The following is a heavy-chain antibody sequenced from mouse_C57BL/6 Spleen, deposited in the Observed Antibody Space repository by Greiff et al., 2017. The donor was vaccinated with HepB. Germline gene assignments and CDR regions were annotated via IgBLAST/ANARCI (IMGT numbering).Heavy chain of an antibody. V-gene: IGHV1-54*01. CDR2: INPGSGGT. J-gene: IGHJ2*01. Sequence: VQLVESGAELVRPGTSVKVSCKASGYAFTNYLIEWVKQRPGQGLEWIGVINPGSGGTNYNEKFKGKATLTADKSSSTAYMQLSSLTSEDSAVYFCARRVTTAHFDYWGQGTTLTVSS. CDR1: GYAFTNYL. D-gene: IGHD1-2*01. CDR3: ARRVTTAHFDY.